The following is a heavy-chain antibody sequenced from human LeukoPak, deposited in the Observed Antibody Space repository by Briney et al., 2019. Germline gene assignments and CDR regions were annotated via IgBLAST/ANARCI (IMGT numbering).Heavy chain of an antibody. V-gene: IGHV3-64*01. CDR2: ISSNGGST. J-gene: IGHJ6*02. Sequence: GGSLRLSCAASGFTFSSYAMHWVRQAPGKGLEYVSAISSNGGSTYYANSVKGRFTISRDNSKNTLYLQMGSLRAEDMAVYYCARDRSRWSITPGADVWGQGTTVPVSS. CDR1: GFTFSSYA. D-gene: IGHD4-23*01. CDR3: ARDRSRWSITPGADV.